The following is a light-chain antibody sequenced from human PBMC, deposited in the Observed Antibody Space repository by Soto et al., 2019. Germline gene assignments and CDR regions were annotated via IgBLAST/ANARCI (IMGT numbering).Light chain of an antibody. CDR3: QQYHSYWT. CDR2: DAS. V-gene: IGKV1-5*01. CDR1: QRTNSY. J-gene: IGKJ1*01. Sequence: DIEVTQSPSALSASVGDRITITFRASQRTNSYLNWYQQKPGKAPKLLIYDASSLESGVPQRFSGSGSGTEFTLTISSLQTDDFSTYYCQQYHSYWTFGQGTKVDI.